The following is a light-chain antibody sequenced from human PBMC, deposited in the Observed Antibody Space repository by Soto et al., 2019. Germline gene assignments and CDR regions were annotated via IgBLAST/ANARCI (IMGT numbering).Light chain of an antibody. J-gene: IGKJ4*02. V-gene: IGKV3D-20*02. Sequence: DIVLTQSPGTLSLSPGNRATLSCRASQSVSNTYLAWHQHKPGQGPRLLIYDASSRAPGIPARFSGSGSGTDFTLTISSLEPEDSAIYYCQQRSNWPLTCGRGTTVDIK. CDR3: QQRSNWPLT. CDR1: QSVSNTY. CDR2: DAS.